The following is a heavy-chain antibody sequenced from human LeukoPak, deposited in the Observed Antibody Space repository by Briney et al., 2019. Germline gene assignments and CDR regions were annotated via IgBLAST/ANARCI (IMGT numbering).Heavy chain of an antibody. Sequence: SETLSLTCTVSGGSISSGGYYWSWIRQHPGNGLEWLGYIYYSGNTYYNPSLKSRVTISVDTSKNQFSLKLSSVTAADTAVYYCARGSSGWLRFDYWGQGTLVTVSS. J-gene: IGHJ4*02. V-gene: IGHV4-31*03. CDR1: GGSISSGGYY. CDR3: ARGSSGWLRFDY. CDR2: IYYSGNT. D-gene: IGHD6-19*01.